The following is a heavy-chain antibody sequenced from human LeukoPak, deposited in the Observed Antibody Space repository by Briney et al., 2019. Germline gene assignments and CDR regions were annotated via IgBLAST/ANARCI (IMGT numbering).Heavy chain of an antibody. CDR1: GYTFTGYY. Sequence: ASVKVSCKASGYTFTGYYMHWVRQAPGQGLEWMGIINPSGGSTSYAQKFQGRVTMTRDMSTSTVYMELSSLRSEDTAVYYCARDPPYYDFWSGYYRGYFDYWGQGTLVTVSS. CDR3: ARDPPYYDFWSGYYRGYFDY. J-gene: IGHJ4*02. V-gene: IGHV1-46*01. CDR2: INPSGGST. D-gene: IGHD3-3*01.